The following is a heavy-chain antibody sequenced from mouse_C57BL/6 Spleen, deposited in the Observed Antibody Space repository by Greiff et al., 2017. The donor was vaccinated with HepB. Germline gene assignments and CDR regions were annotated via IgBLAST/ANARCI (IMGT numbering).Heavy chain of an antibody. Sequence: QVQLQQPGAELVKPGASVKLSCKASGYTFTSYWMHWVKQRPGQGLEWIGLIHPNSGSTNYNEKFKSKATLTVDKSSSTAYMQLSSLTSADSAFYYWARAVVATDPCAYWGQGTLVTVAA. CDR2: IHPNSGST. CDR1: GYTFTSYW. J-gene: IGHJ3*01. CDR3: ARAVVATDPCAY. V-gene: IGHV1-64*01. D-gene: IGHD1-1*01.